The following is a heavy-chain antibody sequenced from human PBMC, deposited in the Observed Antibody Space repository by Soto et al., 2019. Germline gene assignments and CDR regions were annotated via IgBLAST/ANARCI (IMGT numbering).Heavy chain of an antibody. CDR2: ISYDGSNK. CDR3: AAQRWDDYYYGLGV. D-gene: IGHD1-26*01. Sequence: QEQLVESGGGVVQPGRSLRLSCAASGFGFSTYGMHWVRQAPGKGLEWVAVISYDGSNKYYADSVKGRFTISRDNSKYTPSLQMNILRSEDTALYYCAAQRWDDYYYGLGVWGQGTWVTVSS. V-gene: IGHV3-30*03. CDR1: GFGFSTYG. J-gene: IGHJ6*02.